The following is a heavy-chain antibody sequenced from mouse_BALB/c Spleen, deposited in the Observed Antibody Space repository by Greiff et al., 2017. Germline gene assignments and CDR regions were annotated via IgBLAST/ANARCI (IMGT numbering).Heavy chain of an antibody. CDR2: ISSGGSYT. CDR1: GFTFSSYG. V-gene: IGHV5-6*01. J-gene: IGHJ2*01. CDR3: ARHYRTTRGDFDY. Sequence: EVKLVESGGDLVKPGGSLKLSCAASGFTFSSYGMSWVRQTPDKRLEWVATISSGGSYTYYPDSVKGRFTISRDNAKNTLYLQMSSLKSEDTAMYYCARHYRTTRGDFDYWGQGTTLTVSS. D-gene: IGHD2-14*01.